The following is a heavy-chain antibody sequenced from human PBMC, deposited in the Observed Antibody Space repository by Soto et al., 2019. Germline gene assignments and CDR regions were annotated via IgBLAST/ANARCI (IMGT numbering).Heavy chain of an antibody. CDR2: IYYRGNT. J-gene: IGHJ6*04. CDR3: ARDWRRSSLLYDYCDYGMDV. CDR1: GGSVSSSNYY. V-gene: IGHV4-61*01. Sequence: QAQLQESGPGLVKPSETLSLTCTVSGGSVSSSNYYWSWIRQPPGKGLEWIGYIYYRGNTNYNPPRKSGLTISIDTSKNQCSLKLGSVTAADTAVYYCARDWRRSSLLYDYCDYGMDVWGKGTAVSVSS. D-gene: IGHD6-6*01.